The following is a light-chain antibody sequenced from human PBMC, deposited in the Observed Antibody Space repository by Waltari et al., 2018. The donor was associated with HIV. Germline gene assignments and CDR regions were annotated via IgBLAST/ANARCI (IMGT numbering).Light chain of an antibody. J-gene: IGLJ1*01. CDR2: EVS. CDR3: SSFSSSSTPYV. CDR1: TSDVGGYNY. V-gene: IGLV2-14*01. Sequence: QSGLTQPASVSGSPGQPLTISCTGTTSDVGGYNYVSWYQQHPGKAPKLILYEVSNRPSGVSNRFSGSKSGNTASLTISGLQPEDETDYSCSSFSSSSTPYVFGTGTKVTVL.